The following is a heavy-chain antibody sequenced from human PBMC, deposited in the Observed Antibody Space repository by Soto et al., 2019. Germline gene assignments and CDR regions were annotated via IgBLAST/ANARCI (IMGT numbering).Heavy chain of an antibody. CDR3: AKGDILTGYTSDY. CDR2: ISGSGGST. J-gene: IGHJ4*02. CDR1: GFTISSYA. V-gene: IGHV3-23*01. D-gene: IGHD3-9*01. Sequence: PGGSLRLSCAASGFTISSYAMSWVRQAPGKGLEWVSAISGSGGSTYYADSVKGRFTISRDNSKNTLYLQMNSLRAEDTAVYYCAKGDILTGYTSDYWGQGTLVTVSS.